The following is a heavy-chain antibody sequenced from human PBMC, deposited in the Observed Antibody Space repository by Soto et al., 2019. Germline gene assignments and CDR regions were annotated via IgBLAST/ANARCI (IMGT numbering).Heavy chain of an antibody. J-gene: IGHJ4*02. CDR2: IDPSDSYT. CDR3: ASAYYESSGPKSDY. Sequence: GESLKIYCKGSGYIFTSYWISWGRQMPGKGREWVGGIDPSDSYTNYIPSFQGHFTISSDKSISTAYLQWSSLKASDTAMYYCASAYYESSGPKSDYWGQGTLVTVSS. CDR1: GYIFTSYW. D-gene: IGHD3-22*01. V-gene: IGHV5-10-1*01.